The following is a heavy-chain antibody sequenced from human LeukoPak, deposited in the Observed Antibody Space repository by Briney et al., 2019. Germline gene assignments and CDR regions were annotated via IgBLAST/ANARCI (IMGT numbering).Heavy chain of an antibody. CDR1: GYTFTSYG. D-gene: IGHD1-26*01. CDR2: ISAYNGNT. V-gene: IGHV1-18*01. CDR3: ARDELLRCDY. J-gene: IGHJ4*02. Sequence: ASVKVSCKASGYTFTSYGISWVRQAPGQGLEWMRWISAYNGNTNYAQILQGRVTLSTDTSTSTAYMELRSMRSDDTAVYYCARDELLRCDYWGEGSLLTVSS.